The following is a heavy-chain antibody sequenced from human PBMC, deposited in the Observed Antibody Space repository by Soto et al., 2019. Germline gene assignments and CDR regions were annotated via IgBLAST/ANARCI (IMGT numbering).Heavy chain of an antibody. CDR1: GFTFSSYA. D-gene: IGHD3-3*01. J-gene: IGHJ4*02. CDR2: ISGSGGST. CDR3: AKRQLGWLYNPDRSTFDY. V-gene: IGHV3-23*01. Sequence: GGSLRLSCAASGFTFSSYAMSWVRQAPGKGLEWVSAISGSGGSTYYADSVKGRFTISRDNSKNTLYLQMNSLRAEDTAVYYCAKRQLGWLYNPDRSTFDYWGQGTLVTVSS.